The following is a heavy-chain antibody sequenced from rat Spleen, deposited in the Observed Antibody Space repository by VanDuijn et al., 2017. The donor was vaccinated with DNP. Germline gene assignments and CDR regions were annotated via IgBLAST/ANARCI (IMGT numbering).Heavy chain of an antibody. V-gene: IGHV5-20*01. CDR3: ATGTFAY. J-gene: IGHJ3*01. CDR2: IRYDGGGT. CDR1: GFTFSDYY. Sequence: EVQLVESGGGFVQPGGSLKLSCAASGFTFSDYYMAWVRQAPTKDLEWVAYIRYDGGGTKYADSVKGRFTISRDNAKSTLDLQMDSLRSEDTATYYCATGTFAYWGQGTLVTVSS.